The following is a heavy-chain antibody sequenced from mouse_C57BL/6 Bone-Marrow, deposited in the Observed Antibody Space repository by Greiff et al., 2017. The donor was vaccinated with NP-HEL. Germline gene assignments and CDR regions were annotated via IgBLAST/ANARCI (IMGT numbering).Heavy chain of an antibody. Sequence: VKVVESGAELAKPGASVKLSCKASGYTFTSYWMHWVKQRPGQGLEWIGYINPSSGYTKYNQKFKDKATLTADKSSSTAYMQLSSLTYEDSAVYYCARRGITTVVATRAMDYWGQGTSVTVSS. CDR1: GYTFTSYW. J-gene: IGHJ4*01. CDR2: INPSSGYT. CDR3: ARRGITTVVATRAMDY. V-gene: IGHV1-7*01. D-gene: IGHD1-1*01.